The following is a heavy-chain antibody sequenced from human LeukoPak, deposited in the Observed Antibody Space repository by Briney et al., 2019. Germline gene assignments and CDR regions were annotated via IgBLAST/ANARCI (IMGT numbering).Heavy chain of an antibody. Sequence: YYAHSVKGRFTISRDNSKTTLYLQMNSLRAEDTAVYYCAKDQVFGDYGDYGTMYNWFDPWGQGTLVTVSS. V-gene: IGHV3-23*01. CDR3: AKDQVFGDYGDYGTMYNWFDP. J-gene: IGHJ5*02. D-gene: IGHD4-17*01.